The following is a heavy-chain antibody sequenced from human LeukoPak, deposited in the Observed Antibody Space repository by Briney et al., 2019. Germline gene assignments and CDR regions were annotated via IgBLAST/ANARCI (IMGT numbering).Heavy chain of an antibody. CDR2: IIPIFGTA. Sequence: GASVKVSCKASGGTFSSYAISWVRQAPGQGLEWIGRIIPIFGTANYAQKFQGRVTITTDESTSTAYMELSSLRSEDTAVYYCASQLLAAHWFDPWGQGTLVTVSS. CDR1: GGTFSSYA. V-gene: IGHV1-69*05. J-gene: IGHJ5*02. CDR3: ASQLLAAHWFDP. D-gene: IGHD6-13*01.